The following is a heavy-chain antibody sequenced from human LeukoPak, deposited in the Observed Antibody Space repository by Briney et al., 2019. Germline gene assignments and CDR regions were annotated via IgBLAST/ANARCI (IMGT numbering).Heavy chain of an antibody. CDR2: ISSSGSNI. Sequence: SGGSLRLSCAVSGFPFSSFGMNWVRQAPGKGLEWVSSISSSGSNIYYADSVKGRFTISRDNAKNSLYLQMNSLRVEDTAMYYCARAVAGFVFDYWGQGTLVTVSP. V-gene: IGHV3-21*01. CDR3: ARAVAGFVFDY. J-gene: IGHJ4*02. CDR1: GFPFSSFG. D-gene: IGHD6-19*01.